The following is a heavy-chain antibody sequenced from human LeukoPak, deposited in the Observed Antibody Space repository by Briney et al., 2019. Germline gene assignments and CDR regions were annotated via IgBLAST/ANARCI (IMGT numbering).Heavy chain of an antibody. CDR2: INPSGGST. CDR1: GYTFTSYY. V-gene: IGHV1-46*01. D-gene: IGHD3-22*01. Sequence: ASVKVSCKASGYTFTSYYMHWVRQAPGQGLEWMGIINPSGGSTSYAQKFQGRVTMTRDMSTSTVYMELSSLRSEDTAVYYCARDYYDSSGYYPPGYWGQGTLVTVSS. CDR3: ARDYYDSSGYYPPGY. J-gene: IGHJ4*02.